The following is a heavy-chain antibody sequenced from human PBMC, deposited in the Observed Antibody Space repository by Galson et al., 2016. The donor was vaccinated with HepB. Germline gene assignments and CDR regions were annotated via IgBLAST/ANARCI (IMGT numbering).Heavy chain of an antibody. CDR2: IYWNGHE. D-gene: IGHD3-22*01. CDR3: AYSPRPHYSGYYWYSHL. Sequence: PALVKPTQTLTLTCTFSGFSLSADEVGVGWIRQPPGKALEWLTFIYWNGHERYSPSLKSRLTITKDNSKNQVVLTMTNMDPVDTATYYCAYSPRPHYSGYYWYSHLWGRGTLVTVSS. J-gene: IGHJ2*01. CDR1: GFSLSADEVG. V-gene: IGHV2-5*01.